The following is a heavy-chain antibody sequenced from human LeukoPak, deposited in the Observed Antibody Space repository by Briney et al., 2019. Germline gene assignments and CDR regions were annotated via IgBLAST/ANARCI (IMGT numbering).Heavy chain of an antibody. CDR1: GGSISSSSYY. V-gene: IGHV4-39*07. Sequence: SETLSLTCTVSGGSISSSSYYWGWIRQPPGKGLEWIGSIYYTGSTYYNPSLKSRVTISVDTSKNQFSLKLSSVTAADTAVYYCAREGMDSSGYYYWGQGTLVTVSS. D-gene: IGHD3-22*01. J-gene: IGHJ4*02. CDR2: IYYTGST. CDR3: AREGMDSSGYYY.